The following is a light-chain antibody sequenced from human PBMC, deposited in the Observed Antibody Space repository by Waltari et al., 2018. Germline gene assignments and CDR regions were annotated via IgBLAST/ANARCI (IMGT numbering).Light chain of an antibody. J-gene: IGLJ7*01. Sequence: QSVLTQPPSVSAAPGQRVTISCSGGSSTIGNNYVSWYRQFPGTAPQLRIYENTGRPSGMPGRFSGSKSGTSATLDITGLQAGDEADYYCGTWDSSLSGAVFGGGTHLTVL. V-gene: IGLV1-51*02. CDR3: GTWDSSLSGAV. CDR2: ENT. CDR1: SSTIGNNY.